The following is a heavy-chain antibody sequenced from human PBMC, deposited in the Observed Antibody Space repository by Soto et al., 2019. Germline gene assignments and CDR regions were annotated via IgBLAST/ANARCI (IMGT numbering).Heavy chain of an antibody. CDR3: TRAIYSGYDFDYYYGMDV. D-gene: IGHD5-12*01. V-gene: IGHV3-49*03. Sequence: GGSLRLSCTASGFTFGDYAMSWFRQAPGKGLEWVGFIRSKAYGGTTEYAASVKGRFTISRDDSKSIAYLQMNSLKTEDTAVYYCTRAIYSGYDFDYYYGMDVWGQGTTVTVSS. CDR2: IRSKAYGGTT. J-gene: IGHJ6*02. CDR1: GFTFGDYA.